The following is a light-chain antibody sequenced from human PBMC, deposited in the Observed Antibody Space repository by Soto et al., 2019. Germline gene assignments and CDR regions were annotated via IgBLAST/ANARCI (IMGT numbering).Light chain of an antibody. CDR2: GAS. CDR1: ESVSSN. J-gene: IGKJ1*01. CDR3: QQYYNWPRT. Sequence: EIVMTQSPATLSVSPGERATLSCRASESVSSNVAWYQQKPGQAPRLLIYGASTGATGIADRFSGSGSGTEFTLTISSLHSEDFAVYYCQQYYNWPRTFGQGTKVEI. V-gene: IGKV3-15*01.